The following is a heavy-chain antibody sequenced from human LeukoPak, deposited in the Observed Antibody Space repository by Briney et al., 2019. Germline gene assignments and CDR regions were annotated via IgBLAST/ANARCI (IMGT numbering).Heavy chain of an antibody. CDR2: IYYSGST. D-gene: IGHD5-18*01. V-gene: IGHV4-59*01. CDR1: GGSISSYY. Sequence: SETLSLTCTVSGGSISSYYWSWIRQPPGKGLEWIGYIYYSGSTNYNPSLKSRVTISVDTSRNQFSLKLSSVTAADTAVYYCARVVDTNAFDIWGQGTMVTVSS. J-gene: IGHJ3*02. CDR3: ARVVDTNAFDI.